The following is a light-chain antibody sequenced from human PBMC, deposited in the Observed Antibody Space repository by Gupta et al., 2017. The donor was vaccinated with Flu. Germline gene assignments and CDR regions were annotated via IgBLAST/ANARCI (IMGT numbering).Light chain of an antibody. CDR1: RSDVGSYNL. V-gene: IGLV2-23*01. J-gene: IGLJ2*01. Sequence: SALTQPASVSGSPAQSITISCTGIRSDVGSYNLVSWYQHNPGKAPKLMIYEGSKRPSGVANRFSASKSGNTASLTISGRQAEDEGDYYCATYAGGSTLVFGGGTKLTVL. CDR2: EGS. CDR3: ATYAGGSTLV.